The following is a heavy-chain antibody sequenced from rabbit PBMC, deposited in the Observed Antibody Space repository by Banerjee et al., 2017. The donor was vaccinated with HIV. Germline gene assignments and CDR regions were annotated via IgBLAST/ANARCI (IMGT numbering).Heavy chain of an antibody. CDR3: ARDNVGGGADFHL. Sequence: QSLEESGGDLVKPGASLTLTCTASGFSFSSGYDMCWVRQAPEKGLEWIACIDAGSSGSTWYASWVNGRFTISKTSSTTVTLLMTSLTAADTATYFCARDNVGGGADFHLWGPGTLVTVS. J-gene: IGHJ4*01. CDR2: IDAGSSGST. D-gene: IGHD4-1*01. V-gene: IGHV1S40*01. CDR1: GFSFSSGYD.